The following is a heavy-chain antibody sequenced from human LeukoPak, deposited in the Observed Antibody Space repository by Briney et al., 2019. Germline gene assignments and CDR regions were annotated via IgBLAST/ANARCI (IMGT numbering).Heavy chain of an antibody. V-gene: IGHV4-34*01. CDR2: INHSGST. J-gene: IGHJ4*02. D-gene: IGHD3-10*01. Sequence: PSETLSLTCAVYGGSFSGYYWSWIRQPPGKGLEWIGEINHSGSTNYNPSLKSRVTISVDTSKNQFSLKLSSVTAADTAVYYCARHYNLAFDYWGQGTLVTVSS. CDR3: ARHYNLAFDY. CDR1: GGSFSGYY.